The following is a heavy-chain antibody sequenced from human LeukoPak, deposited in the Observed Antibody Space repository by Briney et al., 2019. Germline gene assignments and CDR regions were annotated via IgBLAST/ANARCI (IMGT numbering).Heavy chain of an antibody. Sequence: SETLSLTCTVSGGSISSYYWSWIRHPPGKGLEWIGYIYYSGSTNYNPSLKSRVTISVDTSKNQFSLKLSSVTAADTAVYYCARSCSSTSCYARDAFDIWGQGTMVTVSS. D-gene: IGHD2-2*01. CDR3: ARSCSSTSCYARDAFDI. CDR2: IYYSGST. J-gene: IGHJ3*02. CDR1: GGSISSYY. V-gene: IGHV4-59*01.